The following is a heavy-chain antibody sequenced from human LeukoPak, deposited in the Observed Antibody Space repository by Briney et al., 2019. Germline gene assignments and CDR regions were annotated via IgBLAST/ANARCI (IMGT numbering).Heavy chain of an antibody. D-gene: IGHD1-26*01. CDR2: IYYSGST. CDR3: ARLSYGGSYYYFDY. Sequence: SETLSLTCTVSGGSISSHYWSWIRQPPGKGLEWIGYIYYSGSTNYNPSLKNRVTISVDTSKNQFSLKLSSVTAADTAVYYCARLSYGGSYYYFDYWGQGTLVTVSS. CDR1: GGSISSHY. J-gene: IGHJ4*02. V-gene: IGHV4-59*11.